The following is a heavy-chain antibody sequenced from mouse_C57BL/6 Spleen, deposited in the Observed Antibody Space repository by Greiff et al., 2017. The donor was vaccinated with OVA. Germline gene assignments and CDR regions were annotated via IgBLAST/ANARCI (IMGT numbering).Heavy chain of an antibody. J-gene: IGHJ4*01. CDR1: GYPFTSFW. Sequence: VQLQESGAELAKPGASVQLSCKSSGYPFTSFWMHWVKQRPGQGLEWIGYINPSSGYTKYNQKFKDKATLTADKYSSTAYMQLSSLTYEDSAVYYCARCYDYDGNYAMDYWGQGTSVTVSS. CDR2: INPSSGYT. V-gene: IGHV1-7*01. CDR3: ARCYDYDGNYAMDY. D-gene: IGHD2-4*01.